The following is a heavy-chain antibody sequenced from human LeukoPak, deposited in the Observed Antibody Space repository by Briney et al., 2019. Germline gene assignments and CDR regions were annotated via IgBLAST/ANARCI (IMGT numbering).Heavy chain of an antibody. D-gene: IGHD3-22*01. CDR3: ARETPGITMIVDHNWFDP. V-gene: IGHV1-8*01. J-gene: IGHJ5*02. CDR1: GYTFTSYD. CDR2: MNPNSGNT. Sequence: GASVKVSCKASGYTFTSYDINWVRQATGQGLEWMGWMNPNSGNTGYAQKFQGRVTMTRNTSISTAYMELSSLRSEDTAVYYCARETPGITMIVDHNWFDPWGQGTLVTVSS.